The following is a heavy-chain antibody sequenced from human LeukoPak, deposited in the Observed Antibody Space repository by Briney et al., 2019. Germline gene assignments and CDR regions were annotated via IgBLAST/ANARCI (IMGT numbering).Heavy chain of an antibody. CDR1: DYTFTDYG. CDR2: ISAYNTNT. D-gene: IGHD5-18*01. J-gene: IGHJ4*02. CDR3: ARDIGYRSGSYYFDY. Sequence: ASVKVSCKASDYTFTDYGISWVRQAPGQGLEWMGWISAYNTNTNYAQKLQGRVTMTTDTSTSTAYMELRSLRSDDTAVFYCARDIGYRSGSYYFDYWGQGTLVTVSS. V-gene: IGHV1-18*01.